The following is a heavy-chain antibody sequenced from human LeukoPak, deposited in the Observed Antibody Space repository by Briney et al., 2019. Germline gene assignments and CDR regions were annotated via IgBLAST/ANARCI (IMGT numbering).Heavy chain of an antibody. Sequence: GGSLRLSCAASGFIFSDHWMHWVRQAPGKGLVWLSRINNDGSSTIYADSVKGRFTFSRDNAENTLFLEMSSLRVEDTAVYYCVRERNNFWSGHHSIFDSWGQGSLVTVSS. CDR2: INNDGSST. V-gene: IGHV3-74*01. D-gene: IGHD3-3*01. CDR1: GFIFSDHW. J-gene: IGHJ4*02. CDR3: VRERNNFWSGHHSIFDS.